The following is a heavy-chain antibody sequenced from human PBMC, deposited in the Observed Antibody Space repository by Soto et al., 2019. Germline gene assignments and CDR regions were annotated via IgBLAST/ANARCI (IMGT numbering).Heavy chain of an antibody. Sequence: PSETLSLTCDVSGGSITTGHLWTCVRQSPGKGLDWIGEIYQSGITNYNPSLNSRLSISMDQSKNQFSLKLTSVTAADTALYFCARGFSFSDNSDNDRIYFYYGLNVWGQGTTVTVYS. CDR3: ARGFSFSDNSDNDRIYFYYGLNV. CDR1: GGSITTGHL. V-gene: IGHV4-4*02. D-gene: IGHD2-15*01. CDR2: IYQSGIT. J-gene: IGHJ6*02.